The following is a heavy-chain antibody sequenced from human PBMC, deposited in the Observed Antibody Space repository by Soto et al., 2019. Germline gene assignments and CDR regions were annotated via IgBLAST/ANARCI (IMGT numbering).Heavy chain of an antibody. CDR1: EFTFNNYW. J-gene: IGHJ6*02. CDR3: ARGFRWGMDV. D-gene: IGHD2-15*01. V-gene: IGHV3-74*02. CDR2: INGDGSEM. Sequence: EVQLLESGGDLVQPGGSLRLSCAASEFTFNNYWFHWIRQTPGKGLIWVSRINGDGSEMFYADSVKGRFTISRDNAKNTLYLQMTGLRVEDTALYYCARGFRWGMDVWGQGTTVTVSS.